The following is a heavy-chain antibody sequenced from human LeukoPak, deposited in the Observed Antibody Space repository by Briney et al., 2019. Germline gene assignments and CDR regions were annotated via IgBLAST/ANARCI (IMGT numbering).Heavy chain of an antibody. J-gene: IGHJ4*02. CDR1: GGSFSGYY. Sequence: SETLSLTCAVYGGSFSGYYWSWIRQPPGKGLEWIGEINHSGSTNYNPSLKSRVTISVDTSKNQFSLKLSSVTAADTAVYYCARGGCDILTGYKSHSIDYWGQGTLVTVSS. CDR3: ARGGCDILTGYKSHSIDY. CDR2: INHSGST. V-gene: IGHV4-34*01. D-gene: IGHD3-9*01.